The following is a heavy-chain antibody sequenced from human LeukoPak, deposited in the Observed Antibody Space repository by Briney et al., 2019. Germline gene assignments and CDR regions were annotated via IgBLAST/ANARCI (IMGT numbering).Heavy chain of an antibody. CDR1: GFTFSSYG. Sequence: GGSLRLSCAASGFTFSSYGMEWVRQAPGKGLEWLAVIWYDGTNKYYADSVKGQFTISRDNSNNMVYLQMNSLRVEDTAVYYCARVLELGMADYFDYWGQGTLVTVSS. J-gene: IGHJ4*02. V-gene: IGHV3-33*01. CDR3: ARVLELGMADYFDY. CDR2: IWYDGTNK. D-gene: IGHD3-10*01.